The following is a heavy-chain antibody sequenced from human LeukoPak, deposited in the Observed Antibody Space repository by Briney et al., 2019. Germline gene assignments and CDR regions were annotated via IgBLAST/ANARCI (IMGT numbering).Heavy chain of an antibody. CDR3: ARVSYDSSGYPIFDY. Sequence: ASVKVPCKASGYTFTSYGISWVRQAPGQGLEWMGWISAYNGNTNYAQKLQGRVTMTTDTSTSTAYMELRSLRSDDTAVYYCARVSYDSSGYPIFDYWGQGTLVTVSS. D-gene: IGHD3-22*01. V-gene: IGHV1-18*01. CDR2: ISAYNGNT. J-gene: IGHJ4*02. CDR1: GYTFTSYG.